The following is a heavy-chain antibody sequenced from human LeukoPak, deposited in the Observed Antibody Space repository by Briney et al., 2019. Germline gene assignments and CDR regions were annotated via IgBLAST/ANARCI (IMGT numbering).Heavy chain of an antibody. CDR2: IYYSGST. Sequence: SETLSHTCTVSGGSISSYYWSWIRQPPGKGLEWIGYIYYSGSTNYNPSLKSRVTISVDTSKNQFSLKLSSVSAADTAVYYCARGPDYDILTGYYGMDVWGQGTTVTVSS. D-gene: IGHD3-9*01. CDR3: ARGPDYDILTGYYGMDV. V-gene: IGHV4-59*01. J-gene: IGHJ6*02. CDR1: GGSISSYY.